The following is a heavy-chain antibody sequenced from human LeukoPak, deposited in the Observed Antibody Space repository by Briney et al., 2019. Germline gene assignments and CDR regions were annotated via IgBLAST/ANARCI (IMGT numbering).Heavy chain of an antibody. CDR3: ARDRASGSYNSNWFDP. J-gene: IGHJ5*02. V-gene: IGHV3-21*01. CDR1: GFTFSSYS. CDR2: ISSSSSYI. D-gene: IGHD3-10*01. Sequence: GGSLRLSCAASGFTFSSYSMNWVRQAPGKGLEWVSSISSSSSYIYYADSVKGRFTISRDNAKNSLYLQMNSLRAEDTAVYYCARDRASGSYNSNWFDPWGQGTLVTVSS.